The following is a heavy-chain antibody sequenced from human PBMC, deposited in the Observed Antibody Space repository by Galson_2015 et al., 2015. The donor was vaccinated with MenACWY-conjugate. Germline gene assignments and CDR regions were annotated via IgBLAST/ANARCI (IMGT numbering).Heavy chain of an antibody. J-gene: IGHJ6*02. CDR2: ISGSGGST. Sequence: SLRLSCAASGFIFSNYAMTWVRQAPGKGLEWVSGISGSGGSTYYADSVKGRFTISRDNSKNTMYLQVSSLRSEDTAVYYCARDMGSVGDVWGQGTTVTVSS. CDR3: ARDMGSVGDV. V-gene: IGHV3-23*01. CDR1: GFIFSNYA. D-gene: IGHD1-26*01.